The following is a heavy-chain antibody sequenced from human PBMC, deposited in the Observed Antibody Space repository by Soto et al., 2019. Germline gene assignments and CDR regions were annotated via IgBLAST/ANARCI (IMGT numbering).Heavy chain of an antibody. V-gene: IGHV3-23*01. Sequence: EVQVLESGGGLVPPGGSLRLSCAASGFAFGDYAMTWVRQAPGKGLQWVSSFRGVSGNPHHADSVKGRFTISSDTSTNTVFLQMNTLRAEDTAVYYCARPGRRCDGTSCYFYFDQWGQGTLVTVSS. CDR3: ARPGRRCDGTSCYFYFDQ. CDR2: FRGVSGNP. CDR1: GFAFGDYA. D-gene: IGHD2-2*01. J-gene: IGHJ4*02.